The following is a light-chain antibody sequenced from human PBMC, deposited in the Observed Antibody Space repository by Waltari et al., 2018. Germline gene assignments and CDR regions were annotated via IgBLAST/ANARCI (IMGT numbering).Light chain of an antibody. CDR1: QSISIW. J-gene: IGKJ4*01. CDR3: QQYHAVST. Sequence: DIQMTQSPSTLSASVGDRVTITCRASQSISIWSAWYQQKPGEAPELLSSKASSLESGVPSRFSGSGIGTEFTLTISSLQPDDFATYYCQQYHAVSTFGGGTKVEIK. CDR2: KAS. V-gene: IGKV1-5*03.